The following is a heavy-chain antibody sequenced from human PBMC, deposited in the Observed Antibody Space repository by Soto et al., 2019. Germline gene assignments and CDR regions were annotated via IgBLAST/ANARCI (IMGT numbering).Heavy chain of an antibody. D-gene: IGHD2-15*01. CDR1: GFAFSSYG. J-gene: IGHJ6*02. Sequence: GSLRLSCAASGFAFSSYGMHWVRQAPGKGLEWVAVIWYDGSNKYYADSVKGRFTISRDNSKNTLYLQMNSLRAEDTAVYYCARDRSPGYCSGGSCYSWYYYGMDVWGQGTTVTVSS. CDR3: ARDRSPGYCSGGSCYSWYYYGMDV. CDR2: IWYDGSNK. V-gene: IGHV3-33*01.